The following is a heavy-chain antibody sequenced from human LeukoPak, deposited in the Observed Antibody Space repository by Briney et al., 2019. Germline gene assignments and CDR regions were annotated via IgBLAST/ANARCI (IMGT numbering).Heavy chain of an antibody. CDR3: ARGGGNSSGWYHFWGAYLGSTDFDY. J-gene: IGHJ4*02. CDR1: GGSFSGYY. D-gene: IGHD6-19*01. V-gene: IGHV4-34*01. Sequence: KASETLSLTCAVYGGSFSGYYWSWIRQPPGKGLEWIGKINHSGSTNYNPSLKSRVTISVDTSKNQFSLKLSSVTAADTAVYYCARGGGNSSGWYHFWGAYLGSTDFDYWGQGTLVTVSS. CDR2: INHSGST.